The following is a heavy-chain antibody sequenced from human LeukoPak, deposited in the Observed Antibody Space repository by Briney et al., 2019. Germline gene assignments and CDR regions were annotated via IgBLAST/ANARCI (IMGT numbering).Heavy chain of an antibody. CDR3: ARLNQQWLVPSPDY. V-gene: IGHV5-51*01. CDR2: IYPGDSDT. J-gene: IGHJ4*02. Sequence: KAGESLKISCKVSGYTFTSYWIGWVRQMPGKGLEWMGIIYPGDSDTRYSPSFQGQVTISADKSISTAYLQWSSLKASDTAMYYCARLNQQWLVPSPDYWGQGTLVTVSS. CDR1: GYTFTSYW. D-gene: IGHD6-19*01.